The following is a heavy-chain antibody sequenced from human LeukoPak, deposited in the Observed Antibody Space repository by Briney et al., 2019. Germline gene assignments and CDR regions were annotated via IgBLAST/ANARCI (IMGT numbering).Heavy chain of an antibody. CDR3: AIHLVYCSGGSCPGRY. J-gene: IGHJ4*02. V-gene: IGHV3-23*01. D-gene: IGHD2-15*01. CDR2: ISGSGGST. Sequence: PGGSLRLSCAASGFTFSSYAMSWVRQAPGKGLEWVSAISGSGGSTYYADSVKGRFTISRDNSKNTLYLQMNSLRAEDTAVYYCAIHLVYCSGGSCPGRYWGQGTLVTVSS. CDR1: GFTFSSYA.